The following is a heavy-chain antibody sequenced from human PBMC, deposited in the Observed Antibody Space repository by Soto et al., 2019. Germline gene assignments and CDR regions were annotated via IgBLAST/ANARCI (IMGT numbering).Heavy chain of an antibody. CDR1: GGTFSSYA. D-gene: IGHD1-26*01. J-gene: IGHJ6*02. CDR2: IIPIFGTA. Sequence: SVKVSCKASGGTFSSYAISWVRQAPGQGLEWMGGIIPIFGTANYAQKFQGRVTITADKSTSTAYMELSSLRSEDTAVYYCARGGSSYDHYYYYGMDVWGQGTTVTVSS. V-gene: IGHV1-69*06. CDR3: ARGGSSYDHYYYYGMDV.